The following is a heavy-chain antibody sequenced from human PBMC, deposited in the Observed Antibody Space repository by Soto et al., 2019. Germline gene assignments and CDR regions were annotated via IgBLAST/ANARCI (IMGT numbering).Heavy chain of an antibody. V-gene: IGHV1-18*04. J-gene: IGHJ5*02. CDR2: ISAYNGNT. CDR1: GYTFTSYG. D-gene: IGHD3-3*01. Sequence: ASVKVSCKASGYTFTSYGISWVRQAPGQGLEWMGWISAYNGNTNYAQKLQGRVTMTTDTSTSTVYMELRSLRSDDTAVYYCARDQRNYDFWSGPNWFDPWGQGTLVTVSS. CDR3: ARDQRNYDFWSGPNWFDP.